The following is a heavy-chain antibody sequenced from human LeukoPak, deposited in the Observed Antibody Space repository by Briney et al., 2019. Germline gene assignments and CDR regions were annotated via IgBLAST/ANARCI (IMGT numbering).Heavy chain of an antibody. Sequence: ASVKVSCKASGYTFTSYGISWVRQAPGQGHEWMGWISAYNGNTNYAQKIQGRVTMTTDTSTSTAYMELRSLRSDDTAVYYCARSSVAGTDFDYWGQGTLVTVSS. D-gene: IGHD6-19*01. CDR3: ARSSVAGTDFDY. V-gene: IGHV1-18*04. CDR1: GYTFTSYG. J-gene: IGHJ4*02. CDR2: ISAYNGNT.